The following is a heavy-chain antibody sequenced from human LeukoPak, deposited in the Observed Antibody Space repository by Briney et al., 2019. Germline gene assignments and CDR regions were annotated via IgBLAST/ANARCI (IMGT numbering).Heavy chain of an antibody. V-gene: IGHV1-2*02. CDR1: GYTFTGYY. CDR3: ARGPSIDFWSGYIIGFDY. J-gene: IGHJ4*02. D-gene: IGHD3-3*01. CDR2: INPNSGGT. Sequence: GASVKVSCKASGYTFTGYYMHWVRQAPGQGLEWMGWINPNSGGTNYAQKFQGRVTMTRDTSISTAYMELSRLRSDDTAVYYCARGPSIDFWSGYIIGFDYWGQGTLVTVSS.